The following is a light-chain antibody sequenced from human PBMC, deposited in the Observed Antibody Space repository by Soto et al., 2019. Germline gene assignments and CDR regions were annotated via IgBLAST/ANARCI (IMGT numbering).Light chain of an antibody. CDR1: SSDVGGYIY. Sequence: QSALTQPASVSGSPGQSITISCTGTSSDVGGYIYVSWHQQHPGTAPKLMIYDVSKRPSGVSNRFSGSKSGNTASLTVSGLQAEDEADYYCSSFTSSNTLVFGGGTKVTVL. V-gene: IGLV2-14*01. CDR3: SSFTSSNTLV. CDR2: DVS. J-gene: IGLJ2*01.